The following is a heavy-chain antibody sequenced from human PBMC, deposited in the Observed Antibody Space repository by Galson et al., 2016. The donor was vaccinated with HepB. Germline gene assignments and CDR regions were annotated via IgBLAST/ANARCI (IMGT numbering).Heavy chain of an antibody. Sequence: SLRLSCADSGFTSRTSWRSWFRQPPGKGPGWVANINPDGSQTYYVDSVKGRFNISKDNAKNSLYLRMNSLRADDTAVYYCARDPMRFAFDLWGQGTMVTVSS. CDR3: ARDPMRFAFDL. CDR1: GFTSRTSW. V-gene: IGHV3-7*01. CDR2: INPDGSQT. J-gene: IGHJ3*01.